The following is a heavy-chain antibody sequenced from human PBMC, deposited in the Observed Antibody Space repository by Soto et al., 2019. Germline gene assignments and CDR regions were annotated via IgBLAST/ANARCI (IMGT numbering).Heavy chain of an antibody. CDR2: ISYDGSNK. Sequence: GGSLRLSCEASGFTFSTYAMHWVRQAPGTGLEWVAVISYDGSNKYYADSVKGRFTISRDNSKNTLYLQMNSLRAEHPPVYYCARSTVTTSAAFDIWGQGTMATVSS. D-gene: IGHD4-4*01. CDR3: ARSTVTTSAAFDI. V-gene: IGHV3-30-3*01. J-gene: IGHJ3*02. CDR1: GFTFSTYA.